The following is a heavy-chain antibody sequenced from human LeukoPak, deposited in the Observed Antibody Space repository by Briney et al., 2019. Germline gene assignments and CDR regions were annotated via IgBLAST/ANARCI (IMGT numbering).Heavy chain of an antibody. Sequence: GESLKISCKGSGYSFTSYRINWVRQMPGKGLEWMGKIDPTDSYTSYSPSFQGHVTISADKSISTAYLQWSSLKVSDTAMYYCARRTDTSGYSLGFDYWGQGTLVTVSS. V-gene: IGHV5-10-1*01. J-gene: IGHJ4*02. D-gene: IGHD3-22*01. CDR2: IDPTDSYT. CDR1: GYSFTSYR. CDR3: ARRTDTSGYSLGFDY.